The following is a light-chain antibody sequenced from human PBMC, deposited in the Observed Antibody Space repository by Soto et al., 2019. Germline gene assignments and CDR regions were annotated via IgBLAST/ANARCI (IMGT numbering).Light chain of an antibody. Sequence: VLTQSPATLSLSPGERGTLSCRASDSINNRLAWYQQKPGQAPRLLIYDVSNRATGTPARFSGSGSGTDFTLTISSLEPEDSAVYCCQQRDYWLTFGGGTKLEI. J-gene: IGKJ4*01. CDR1: DSINNR. CDR3: QQRDYWLT. CDR2: DVS. V-gene: IGKV3-11*01.